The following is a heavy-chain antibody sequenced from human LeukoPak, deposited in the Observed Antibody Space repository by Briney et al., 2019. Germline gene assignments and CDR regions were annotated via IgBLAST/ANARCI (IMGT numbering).Heavy chain of an antibody. CDR1: GYTFTGYY. J-gene: IGHJ6*03. V-gene: IGHV1-2*02. Sequence: ASVKVSCKASGYTFTGYYMHWVRQAPGQGLEWMGWINPNSGGTNYAQKFQGRVTMTRDTSISTVYMELSSLRSEDTAVYYCARGMGSSGYSYYYYYMDVWGKGTTVTVSS. CDR2: INPNSGGT. D-gene: IGHD3-22*01. CDR3: ARGMGSSGYSYYYYYMDV.